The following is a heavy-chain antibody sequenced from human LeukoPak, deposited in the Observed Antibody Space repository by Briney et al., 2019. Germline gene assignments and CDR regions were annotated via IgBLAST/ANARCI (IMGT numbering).Heavy chain of an antibody. CDR3: ALNPPTGFKGTMINY. D-gene: IGHD3-22*01. V-gene: IGHV3-43*02. CDR1: GLTFDDYA. Sequence: GGSLRLSCAASGLTFDDYAMHWVRQAPGKGLEWVSLISGDGGSTYYADSVKGRFTISRDNSKNSLYLQMNSLRTEDTALYYCALNPPTGFKGTMINYWGQGTLVTVSS. J-gene: IGHJ4*02. CDR2: ISGDGGST.